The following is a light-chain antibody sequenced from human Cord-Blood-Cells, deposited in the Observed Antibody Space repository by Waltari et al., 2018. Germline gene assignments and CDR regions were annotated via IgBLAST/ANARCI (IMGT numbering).Light chain of an antibody. CDR3: AAWDDSLNGFYV. CDR2: RNN. J-gene: IGLJ1*01. V-gene: IGLV1-44*01. CDR1: SSNIGSNT. Sequence: QSVLTQPPSASGTPGQRVPISCSGSSSNIGSNTVNWYQQLPGTAPKLLIYRNNQRPSGVPDRFSGSKSGTSASLAISGLQAEDEADYYCAAWDDSLNGFYVFGTGTKVTVL.